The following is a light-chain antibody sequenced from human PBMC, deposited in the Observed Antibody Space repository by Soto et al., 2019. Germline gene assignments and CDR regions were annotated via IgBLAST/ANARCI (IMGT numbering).Light chain of an antibody. J-gene: IGLJ3*02. CDR3: GAWDRSLGVGV. Sequence: QSVLTQPPSVSAAPGQKVTMSCSGSSSNIGNNFVAWYQQLPGTAPKLIIYDDTKRPYGIPGRFSASKSGTSATLGITGLQTGDEADYYCGAWDRSLGVGVFGGGTKVTVL. V-gene: IGLV1-51*01. CDR1: SSNIGNNF. CDR2: DDT.